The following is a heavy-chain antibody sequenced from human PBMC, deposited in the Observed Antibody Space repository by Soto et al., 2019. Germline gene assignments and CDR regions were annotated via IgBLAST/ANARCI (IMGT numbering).Heavy chain of an antibody. V-gene: IGHV3-30*18. J-gene: IGHJ6*02. Sequence: QVQLVESGGGVVQPGRSLRLSCAASGFTFRGYGMHWVRQAPGRGLEWVALISYDGSIKYYADSVRGRFTISRENSKNTLYLQMNSLRAEDTAVYYCANSEYSRYKNIDVWGQGTTVTVSS. CDR2: ISYDGSIK. CDR1: GFTFRGYG. D-gene: IGHD5-18*01. CDR3: ANSEYSRYKNIDV.